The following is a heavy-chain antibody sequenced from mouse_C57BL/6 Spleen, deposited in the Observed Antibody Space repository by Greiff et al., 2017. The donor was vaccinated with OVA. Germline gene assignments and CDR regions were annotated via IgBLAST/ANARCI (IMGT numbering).Heavy chain of an antibody. CDR3: ARGISTTDWYFDV. D-gene: IGHD1-1*01. J-gene: IGHJ1*03. V-gene: IGHV3-6*01. CDR2: ISYDGSN. Sequence: EVKLLESGPGLVKPSQSLSLTCSVTGYSITSGYYWNWIRQFPGNKLEWMGYISYDGSNNYNPSLKNRISITRDTSKNQFFLKLNSVTTEDTATYYCARGISTTDWYFDVWGTGTTVTVSS. CDR1: GYSITSGYY.